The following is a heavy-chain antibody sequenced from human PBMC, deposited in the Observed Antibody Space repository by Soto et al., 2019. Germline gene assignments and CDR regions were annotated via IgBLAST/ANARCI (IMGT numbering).Heavy chain of an antibody. CDR2: IYRSGST. J-gene: IGHJ5*02. D-gene: IGHD3-22*01. Sequence: SETLSLTCAVSGYSISSGYYWGWIRQPPGKGLEWIGSIYRSGSTYYNPSLKSRVTISVDTSKNQFSLKLSSVTAADTAVYYCARGSNYYDSSGQTILNWFDPWGQGTLVTVSS. CDR1: GYSISSGYY. CDR3: ARGSNYYDSSGQTILNWFDP. V-gene: IGHV4-38-2*01.